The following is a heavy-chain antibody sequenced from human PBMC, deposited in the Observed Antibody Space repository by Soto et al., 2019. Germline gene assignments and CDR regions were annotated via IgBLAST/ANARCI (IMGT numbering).Heavy chain of an antibody. Sequence: QVQLQESGPGLVKPSETLSLTCAVSGYSISSGYYWGWIRQPPGKGLEWIGSIYHSGSTYYNPSLKSRVTISVDTSKNQFSLKLSSVTAADTAVYYCARGHYYDSSGYSMHGMDVWGQGTTVTVSS. V-gene: IGHV4-38-2*01. D-gene: IGHD3-22*01. J-gene: IGHJ6*02. CDR1: GYSISSGYY. CDR2: IYHSGST. CDR3: ARGHYYDSSGYSMHGMDV.